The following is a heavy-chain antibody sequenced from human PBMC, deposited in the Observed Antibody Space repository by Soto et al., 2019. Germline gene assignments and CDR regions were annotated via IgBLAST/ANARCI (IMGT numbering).Heavy chain of an antibody. CDR3: GRVLRRVINCFAP. J-gene: IGHJ5*02. Sequence: HLVQSGPEVKQPGASVTVSCKTSGDTFTNFGLSWVRQAPGQGLEWMGWIATYNSNQNYAQKFQRRLTLTTDTASRTDYMDLKMLGYAHSAVHDCGRVLRRVINCFAPWGAGALVSFSS. V-gene: IGHV1-18*01. D-gene: IGHD3-10*01. CDR2: IATYNSNQ. CDR1: GDTFTNFG.